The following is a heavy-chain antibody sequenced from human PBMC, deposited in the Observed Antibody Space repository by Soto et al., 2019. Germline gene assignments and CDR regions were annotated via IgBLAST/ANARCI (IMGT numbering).Heavy chain of an antibody. J-gene: IGHJ5*02. CDR3: AREGVDYYDSSGYYNWFDP. CDR2: IYYSGST. Sequence: KPSETLSLTCSVSGGSVSSGSYYWSWIRQPPGKGLEWIGYIYYSGSTNYNPSLKSRVTISVDTSKNQFSLKLSSVTAADTAVYYCAREGVDYYDSSGYYNWFDPWGQGTLVTVSS. V-gene: IGHV4-61*01. D-gene: IGHD3-22*01. CDR1: GGSVSSGSYY.